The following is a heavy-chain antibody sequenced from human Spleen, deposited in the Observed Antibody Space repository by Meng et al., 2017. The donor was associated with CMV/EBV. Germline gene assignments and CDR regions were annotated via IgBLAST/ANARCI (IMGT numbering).Heavy chain of an antibody. CDR2: IFSGITST. Sequence: GGSLRLSCAASGFTFNRYAMSWVRQAPGKGLEWVSGIFSGITSTYYADSVKGRFTISRDNSRSTLYLQMNSLRADDTAVYYCAIDIAAVPSAIGGPEYFYYGMDVWGQGTTVTVSS. CDR1: GFTFNRYA. V-gene: IGHV3-23*03. D-gene: IGHD2-2*02. J-gene: IGHJ6*02. CDR3: AIDIAAVPSAIGGPEYFYYGMDV.